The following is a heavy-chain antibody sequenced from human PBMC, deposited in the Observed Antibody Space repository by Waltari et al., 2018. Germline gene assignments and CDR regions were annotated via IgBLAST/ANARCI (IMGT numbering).Heavy chain of an antibody. Sequence: HVQLGQSGAGVKKPGSSVKVACKVAGRTFTSYAISWVRQAPGQGLEWMGGIIPIFGTANYAQKFQGRATITADESTSTAYMELSSLRSEDTAVYYCARGLQYYFDYWGQGTLVTVSS. J-gene: IGHJ4*02. D-gene: IGHD3-16*01. CDR2: IIPIFGTA. V-gene: IGHV1-69*12. CDR3: ARGLQYYFDY. CDR1: GRTFTSYA.